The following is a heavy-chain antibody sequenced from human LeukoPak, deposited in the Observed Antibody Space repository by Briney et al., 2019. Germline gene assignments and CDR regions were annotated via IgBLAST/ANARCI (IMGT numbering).Heavy chain of an antibody. CDR1: EFTFSSYA. Sequence: GGSLRLSCAASEFTFSSYAMSWVRQAPGKGLEWVSAISGSGGSTYYADSVKGRFTISRDNSKNTLYLQMNSLRAEDTAVYYCAKLICIAVAGTSEYYFDYWGQGTLVTVSS. J-gene: IGHJ4*02. CDR3: AKLICIAVAGTSEYYFDY. V-gene: IGHV3-23*01. D-gene: IGHD6-19*01. CDR2: ISGSGGST.